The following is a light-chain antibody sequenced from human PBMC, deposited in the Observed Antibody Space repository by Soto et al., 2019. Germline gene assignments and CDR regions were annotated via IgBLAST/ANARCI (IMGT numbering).Light chain of an antibody. J-gene: IGLJ2*01. CDR2: EVT. V-gene: IGLV2-14*01. CDR1: SSDVGGYNY. CDR3: SSYTSTSTVI. Sequence: QSVLTQPASVSGSPGQSITISCTGTSSDVGGYNYVSWYQQHPGKAPKLMIYEVTNRPSGVPSRFSGSKSGNTASQTISGPHAEDEADYHCSSYTSTSTVIFGGGTKVTVL.